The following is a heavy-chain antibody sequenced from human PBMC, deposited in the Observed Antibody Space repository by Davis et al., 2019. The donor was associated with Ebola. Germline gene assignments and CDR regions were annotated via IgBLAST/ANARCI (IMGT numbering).Heavy chain of an antibody. CDR3: AKGPRYSYGYFLDY. Sequence: GESLKISCAASGFTFSSYGMHWVRQAPGKGLEWVAFIRYDGSNKYYADSVKGRFTISRDNSKNTLYLQMNSLRAEDTAVYYCAKGPRYSYGYFLDYWGQGTLVTVSS. CDR2: IRYDGSNK. D-gene: IGHD5-18*01. CDR1: GFTFSSYG. J-gene: IGHJ4*02. V-gene: IGHV3-30*02.